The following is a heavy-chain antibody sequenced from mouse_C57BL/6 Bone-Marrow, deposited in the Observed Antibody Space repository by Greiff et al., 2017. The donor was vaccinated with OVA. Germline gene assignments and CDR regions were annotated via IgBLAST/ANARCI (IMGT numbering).Heavy chain of an antibody. V-gene: IGHV5-17*01. Sequence: EVQLVDSGGGLVKPGGSLKLSCAASGFTFSDYGMHWVRQAPEKGLEWVAYISSGSSTIYYADTVKGRFTISRDNAKNTLFLQMTSLRSEDTAMYYCAKTGFDYWGQGTTLTVSS. CDR1: GFTFSDYG. J-gene: IGHJ2*01. D-gene: IGHD4-1*01. CDR2: ISSGSSTI. CDR3: AKTGFDY.